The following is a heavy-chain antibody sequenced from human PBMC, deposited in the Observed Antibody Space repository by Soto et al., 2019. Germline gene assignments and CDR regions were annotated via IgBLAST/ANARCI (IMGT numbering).Heavy chain of an antibody. Sequence: SVKVSFKTSGYTFSNYGITWVRQAPGQPLEWLGWISLYSDGTNYAQKFQGRVSMTTDTSTTTAYMELRSLRSDDTAVYYCARVVPGAEAWFGPWGQGTLVTVSS. J-gene: IGHJ5*02. CDR3: ARVVPGAEAWFGP. D-gene: IGHD2-2*01. CDR1: GYTFSNYG. V-gene: IGHV1-18*01. CDR2: ISLYSDGT.